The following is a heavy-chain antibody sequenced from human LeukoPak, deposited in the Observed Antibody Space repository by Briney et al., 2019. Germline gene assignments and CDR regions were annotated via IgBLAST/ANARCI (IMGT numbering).Heavy chain of an antibody. CDR1: GFTFDDYA. J-gene: IGHJ4*02. CDR2: ISWNSGSI. V-gene: IGHV3-9*01. D-gene: IGHD3-22*01. Sequence: GGSLRLSCAASGFTFDDYAMHWVRHAPGKGLEWVSGISWNSGSIGYADSVKGRFTISRDNAKNSLYLQMNSLRAEDTALYYCAKDMGPDDSSGYPFDYWGQGTLVTVSS. CDR3: AKDMGPDDSSGYPFDY.